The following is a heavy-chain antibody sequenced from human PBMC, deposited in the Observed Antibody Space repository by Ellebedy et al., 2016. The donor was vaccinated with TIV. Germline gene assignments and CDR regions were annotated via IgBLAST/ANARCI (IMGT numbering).Heavy chain of an antibody. V-gene: IGHV3-7*03. J-gene: IGHJ3*02. D-gene: IGHD3-22*01. CDR3: ARRRDSNHYDSRDAFDI. CDR2: IKPDGSEK. CDR1: GFTFSSYW. Sequence: GQSLKISCAASGFTFSSYWMSWVRQAPGKGLEWVANIKPDGSEKDYVDSVKGRFTISRDNAKNSLHLQMNGLRAEDTAVYYCARRRDSNHYDSRDAFDIWGQGTMVTVSS.